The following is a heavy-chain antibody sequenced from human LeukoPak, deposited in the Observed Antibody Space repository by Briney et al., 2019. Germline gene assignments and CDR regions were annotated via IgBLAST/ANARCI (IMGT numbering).Heavy chain of an antibody. CDR3: AKGVVAATNAAYYGMDV. Sequence: GGSLRLSCAASGFTFSNYGMHWVRQAPGKGLEWVAVISYDESDKYYADSVKGRFTISRDNSKNTLYLQMNSLRPEDTAVYDCAKGVVAATNAAYYGMDVWGQGTTVTVSS. CDR1: GFTFSNYG. V-gene: IGHV3-30*18. D-gene: IGHD2-15*01. CDR2: ISYDESDK. J-gene: IGHJ6*02.